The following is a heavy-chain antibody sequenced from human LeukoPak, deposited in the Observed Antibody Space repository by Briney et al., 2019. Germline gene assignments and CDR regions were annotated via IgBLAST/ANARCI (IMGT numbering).Heavy chain of an antibody. CDR2: IGADNDNT. CDR3: ARRVDRSSSYED. Sequence: VAAVKVSCKVSGLTLNSDGITWVRQVPGQGLQWMGWIGADNDNTNYAQIFQGRVTMTTDTSTRTVYMQLRSLTSDDTAVYFCARRVDRSSSYEDWGQGTLVTVSS. J-gene: IGHJ4*02. CDR1: GLTLNSDG. V-gene: IGHV1-18*01. D-gene: IGHD6-6*01.